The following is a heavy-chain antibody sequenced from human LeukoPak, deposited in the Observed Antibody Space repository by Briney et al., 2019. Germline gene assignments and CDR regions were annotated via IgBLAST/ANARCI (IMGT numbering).Heavy chain of an antibody. CDR2: IWYDGSNK. CDR3: ARGGGLDV. J-gene: IGHJ6*02. D-gene: IGHD3-16*01. CDR1: GFTFSSYG. V-gene: IGHV3-33*03. Sequence: GKSLRLSCAASGFTFSSYGMHWVRQAPGKGLEWVAVIWYDGSNKYYADSVKGRFTISRDNAKNSLYLQMSNLRAEDTAVYFCARGGGLDVWGQGATVTVSS.